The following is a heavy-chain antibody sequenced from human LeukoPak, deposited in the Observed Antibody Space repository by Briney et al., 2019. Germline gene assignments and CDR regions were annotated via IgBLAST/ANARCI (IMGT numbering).Heavy chain of an antibody. V-gene: IGHV4-39*07. CDR1: NASISSNTYY. CDR2: INYRGST. D-gene: IGHD3-16*01. Sequence: PLETLSLTCTVSNASISSNTYYRAWIRQPPGKGLEYIGSINYRGSTYYNPSLKSRVTLSVDTSKNQFSLKLNSVTAADTAVYYCATYKYDYVWGNQHFDYWGQGTLVAVSS. CDR3: ATYKYDYVWGNQHFDY. J-gene: IGHJ4*02.